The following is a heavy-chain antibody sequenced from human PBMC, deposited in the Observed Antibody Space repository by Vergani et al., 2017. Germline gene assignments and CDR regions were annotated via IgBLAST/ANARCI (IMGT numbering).Heavy chain of an antibody. CDR1: GFTFNHYA. CDR2: ISGSGGST. V-gene: IGHV3-23*01. CDR3: AKANPRNSGYDYLYYYHAMDV. D-gene: IGHD5-12*01. J-gene: IGHJ6*02. Sequence: EVQLLESGGDLVQPGGSLRLSCAASGFTFNHYAMNWVRQAPGKGLEWVSGISGSGGSTYYAGSVKGRFTISRDSSKNTLYLQMNSLSAGDTAVYYCAKANPRNSGYDYLYYYHAMDVWCQRTTITIAS.